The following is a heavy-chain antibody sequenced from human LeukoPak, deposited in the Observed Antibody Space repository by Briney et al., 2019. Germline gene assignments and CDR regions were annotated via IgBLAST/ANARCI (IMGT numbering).Heavy chain of an antibody. Sequence: ASVKVSCKASGGTFSSYAISWVRQAPGQGLEWMGWINAGNGNTKYSQKFQGRVTITRDTSASTAYMELSSLRSEDTAVYYCASFSSYDDYWGQGTLVTVSS. D-gene: IGHD5-12*01. J-gene: IGHJ4*02. CDR2: INAGNGNT. CDR1: GGTFSSYA. V-gene: IGHV1-3*01. CDR3: ASFSSYDDY.